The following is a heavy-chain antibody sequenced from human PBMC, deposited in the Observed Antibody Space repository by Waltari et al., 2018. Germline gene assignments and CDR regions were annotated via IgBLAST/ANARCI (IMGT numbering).Heavy chain of an antibody. CDR3: ARGLLPGNAFDI. V-gene: IGHV4-59*01. CDR1: GGSISSYY. D-gene: IGHD2-21*01. J-gene: IGHJ3*02. CDR2: IYYSGST. Sequence: QVQLQASGPGLVKLSETLSLTCTVSGGSISSYYWSWIRQPPGKGLEWIGYIYYSGSTNYNPSLKSRVTISVDTSKNQFSLKLSSVTAADTAVYYCARGLLPGNAFDIWGQGTMVTVSS.